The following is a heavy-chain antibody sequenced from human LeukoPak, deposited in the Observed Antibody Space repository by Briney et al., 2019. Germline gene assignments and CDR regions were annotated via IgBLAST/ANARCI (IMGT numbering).Heavy chain of an antibody. Sequence: ASVKVSCKVSGYTLTELSMHWVRQAPGKGLEWMGGFDPEDGETIYAQKFQGRVTMTEDTSTDTAYMELNSLRSEDTAVYYCATAKYSGTEYYFDYWGQGTLVTVSS. CDR2: FDPEDGET. CDR3: ATAKYSGTEYYFDY. V-gene: IGHV1-24*01. D-gene: IGHD1-26*01. CDR1: GYTLTELS. J-gene: IGHJ4*01.